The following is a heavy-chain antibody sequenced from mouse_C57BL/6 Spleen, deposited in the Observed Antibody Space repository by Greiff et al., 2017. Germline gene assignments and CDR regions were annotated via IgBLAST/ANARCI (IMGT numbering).Heavy chain of an antibody. J-gene: IGHJ4*01. CDR3: ARRGDGYDYDYAMDY. D-gene: IGHD2-4*01. Sequence: QVQLQQPGAELVMPGASVKLSCKASGYTFTSYWMHWVKQRPGQGLEWIGEIDPSDSYTNYNQKFKGKSTLTVDKSSSTAYMQLSSLTSEDSAVXYCARRGDGYDYDYAMDYWGQGTSVTVSS. V-gene: IGHV1-69*01. CDR1: GYTFTSYW. CDR2: IDPSDSYT.